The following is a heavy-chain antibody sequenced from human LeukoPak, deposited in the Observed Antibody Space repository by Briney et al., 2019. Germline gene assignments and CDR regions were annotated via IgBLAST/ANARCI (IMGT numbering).Heavy chain of an antibody. J-gene: IGHJ3*02. D-gene: IGHD3-22*01. CDR3: ARWVGSSGDAFDI. CDR2: IIPIFGTA. CDR1: GGTFSSYA. V-gene: IGHV1-69*13. Sequence: ASVKVSCKASGGTFSSYAISWVRQAPGQGLEWMGGIIPIFGTANYAQKFQGRVTITADESTSTAYMELSSLRSEDTAVYYCARWVGSSGDAFDIWGQGTMVTVSS.